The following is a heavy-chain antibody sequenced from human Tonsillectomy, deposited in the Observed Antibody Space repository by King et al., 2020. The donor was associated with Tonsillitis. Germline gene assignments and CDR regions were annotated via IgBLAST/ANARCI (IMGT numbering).Heavy chain of an antibody. CDR3: AGESAGFFHY. CDR1: GFTFDAYA. J-gene: IGHJ4*02. Sequence: VQLVESGGVVVQPGGSLRLSCAASGFTFDAYAMHWVRQTSGKGLEWVSLITWDGLSTYYADSVKGRFTISRDNSKNSLYLQMYSLRIADAALYYCAGESAGFFHYWGQGTVVTVSS. V-gene: IGHV3-43*01. D-gene: IGHD3-10*01. CDR2: ITWDGLST.